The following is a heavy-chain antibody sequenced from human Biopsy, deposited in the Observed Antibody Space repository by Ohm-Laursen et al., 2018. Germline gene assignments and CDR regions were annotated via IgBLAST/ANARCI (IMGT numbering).Heavy chain of an antibody. CDR1: GGSISGYH. CDR3: ARMPHFDY. V-gene: IGHV4-59*01. D-gene: IGHD2-2*01. CDR2: ISYTGGI. J-gene: IGHJ4*02. Sequence: PPGTLSPTCTVSGGSISGYHWSWIRKSPGKGLEWLAYISYTGGITSNPSLNGRATMSLDTSKNQFSLRLIYVTAADTAMYYCARMPHFDYWGQGILVTVSS.